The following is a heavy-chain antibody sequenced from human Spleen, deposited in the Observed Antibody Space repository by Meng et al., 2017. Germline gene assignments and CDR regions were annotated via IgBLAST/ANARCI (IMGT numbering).Heavy chain of an antibody. V-gene: IGHV3-66*02. CDR2: IYSGGNT. CDR1: GFSVSHNY. J-gene: IGHJ4*02. CDR3: ARGRVVRYLDY. Sequence: GESLKISCAASGFSVSHNYMSWVRQAPGKGLEWVSVIYSGGNTYYADSVKGRFTISRDNSKNTVFLQINSLRAEDTAVYYCARGRVVRYLDYWGQGTLVTVSS. D-gene: IGHD2-21*01.